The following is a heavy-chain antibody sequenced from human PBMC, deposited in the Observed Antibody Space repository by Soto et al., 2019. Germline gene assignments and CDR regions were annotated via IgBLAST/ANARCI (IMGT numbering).Heavy chain of an antibody. CDR2: IFSNDEK. CDR1: GGSITSHYW. CDR3: ARIRAAPIFGVVDPSFDP. Sequence: ETLSLTCSVSGGSITSHYWSWIRQPPGKALEWLAHIFSNDEKSYSTSLKSRLTISKDTSKSQVVLTMTNMDPVDTATYYCARIRAAPIFGVVDPSFDPWGQGTLVTVSS. D-gene: IGHD3-3*01. J-gene: IGHJ5*02. V-gene: IGHV2-26*01.